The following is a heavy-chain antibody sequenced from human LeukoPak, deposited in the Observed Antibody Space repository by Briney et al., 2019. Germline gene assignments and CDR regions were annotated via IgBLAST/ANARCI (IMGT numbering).Heavy chain of an antibody. CDR1: GFTFSTYA. V-gene: IGHV3-23*01. J-gene: IGHJ4*02. CDR3: VKSSPPPFRY. Sequence: PGGSLRLSCAASGFTFSTYAMSWVRQPPGKGLEWVSAFSGSGGSTCYADSVKGRFTISRDNSKNTLYLQMNSLRVEDTAVYYCVKSSPPPFRYWGQGTLVTVSS. CDR2: FSGSGGST.